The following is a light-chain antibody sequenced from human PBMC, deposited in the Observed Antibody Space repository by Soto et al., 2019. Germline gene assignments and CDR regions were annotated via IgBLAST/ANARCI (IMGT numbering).Light chain of an antibody. CDR3: CSYAGSYTFAV. Sequence: QSVLTQPRSVSGSPGQSVTISCTGTSSDVGGYNYVSWYQQHPGKAPKLMIYDVRKRPSGVPDRFSGSKSGNTASLTISGLQAEDEADYYCCSYAGSYTFAVFGTGTKLTVL. CDR2: DVR. V-gene: IGLV2-11*01. J-gene: IGLJ1*01. CDR1: SSDVGGYNY.